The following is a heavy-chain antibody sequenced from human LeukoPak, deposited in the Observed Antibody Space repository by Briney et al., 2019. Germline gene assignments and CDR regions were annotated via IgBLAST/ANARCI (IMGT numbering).Heavy chain of an antibody. CDR1: GFTFINAW. J-gene: IGHJ4*02. CDR2: IKSKTDGGTT. Sequence: GGSLRLSCAASGFTFINAWMSWVRQVPGKGLEWVGRIKSKTDGGTTDYAAPVKGRFTISRDDSKNTLYLQMNSLKTEDTAVYYCTTTPDYYGSGRWGQGTLVTVSS. V-gene: IGHV3-15*01. CDR3: TTTPDYYGSGR. D-gene: IGHD3-10*01.